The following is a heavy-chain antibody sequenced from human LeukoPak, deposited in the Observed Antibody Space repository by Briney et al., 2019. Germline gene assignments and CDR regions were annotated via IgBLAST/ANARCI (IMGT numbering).Heavy chain of an antibody. V-gene: IGHV4-59*01. Sequence: SETLSLTXTVSGGSIGSYYWSWIRQAPGKGLGWIGYIYYSGSTNYNPSLKSRVTISVDTSKNQLSLKLSSVTAADTALYYCARSRGYFDYWGQGTLVTVSS. CDR1: GGSIGSYY. D-gene: IGHD6-13*01. CDR3: ARSRGYFDY. CDR2: IYYSGST. J-gene: IGHJ4*02.